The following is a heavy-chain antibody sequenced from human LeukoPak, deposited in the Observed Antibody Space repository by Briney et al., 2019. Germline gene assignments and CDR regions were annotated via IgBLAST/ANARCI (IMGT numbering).Heavy chain of an antibody. CDR1: GGSINNGGYY. V-gene: IGHV4-31*03. Sequence: PSETLSLTCTVSGGSINNGGYYWSWIRQHPGKGLEWIGYIYYSGSSYYNPSLRSRVTISVDTSKNQFSLKLSSVTAADTAVYYCASSDVYGSGRHFDYWGQGTLVTVSS. D-gene: IGHD3-10*01. J-gene: IGHJ4*02. CDR3: ASSDVYGSGRHFDY. CDR2: IYYSGSS.